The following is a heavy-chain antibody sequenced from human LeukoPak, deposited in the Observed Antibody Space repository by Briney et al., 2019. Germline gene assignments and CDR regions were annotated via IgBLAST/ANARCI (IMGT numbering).Heavy chain of an antibody. J-gene: IGHJ4*02. CDR1: GFSFTSYN. D-gene: IGHD2-2*02. V-gene: IGHV3-30*18. CDR2: ISYDGNIK. CDR3: AKGYCISTSCYSDY. Sequence: GGSLRLSCAASGFSFTSYNFHWVRQAPGKGLQWLGFISYDGNIKYEDSVKGRFTISRDNSKNTLYLQMNSLRAEDTALYFCAKGYCISTSCYSDYWGQGTLVTVSS.